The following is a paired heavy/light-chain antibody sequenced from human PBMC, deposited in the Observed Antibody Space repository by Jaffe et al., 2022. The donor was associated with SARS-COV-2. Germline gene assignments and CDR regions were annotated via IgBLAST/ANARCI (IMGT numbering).Light chain of an antibody. CDR2: QDN. J-gene: IGLJ2*01. CDR3: QAWDSSTSGV. CDR1: KLGDKY. Sequence: SYELTQPPSVSVSPGQTASITCSGDKLGDKYTCWYQQKPGQSPVLVIYQDNKRPSGIPERFSGSNSGNTATLTISGTQAMDEADYYCQAWDSSTSGVFGGGTKLTVL. V-gene: IGLV3-1*01.
Heavy chain of an antibody. CDR3: ARIRELTDLPRLGYYGMDV. D-gene: IGHD1-26*01. CDR2: IFSNDEK. V-gene: IGHV2-26*01. CDR1: GFSLSNARMG. Sequence: QVTLKESGPVLVKPTETLTLTCTVSGFSLSNARMGVSWIRQPPGKALEWLAHIFSNDEKSYSTSPKSRLTISKDTSKSQVVLTMTNMDPVDTATYYCARIRELTDLPRLGYYGMDVWGQGTTVTVSS. J-gene: IGHJ6*02.